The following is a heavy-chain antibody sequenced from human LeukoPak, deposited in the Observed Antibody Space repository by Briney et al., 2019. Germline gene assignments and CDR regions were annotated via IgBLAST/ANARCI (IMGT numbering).Heavy chain of an antibody. CDR3: ARVLWSGYSYGWDAFDI. V-gene: IGHV1-8*03. CDR1: GYTFTGYY. Sequence: GASVKVSCKASGYTFTGYYMHWVRQAPGQGLEWMGWINPNSGNTGYAQKFQGRVTITRNTSISTAYMELSSLRSEDTAVYYCARVLWSGYSYGWDAFDIWGQGTMVTVSS. D-gene: IGHD5-18*01. J-gene: IGHJ3*02. CDR2: INPNSGNT.